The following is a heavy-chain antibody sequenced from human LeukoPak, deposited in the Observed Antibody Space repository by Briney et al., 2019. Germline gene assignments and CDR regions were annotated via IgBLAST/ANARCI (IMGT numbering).Heavy chain of an antibody. D-gene: IGHD1-1*01. Sequence: SETLSLTCTVSGGSISSSSYYWGWIRQPPGKGLEWIGSIYYSGSTYYNPSLKSRVTMSVDTSNNQFSLRLSSVTAADTAVYYCARGDNTNWFPHFDYWGQGSLVTVSS. J-gene: IGHJ4*02. CDR2: IYYSGST. V-gene: IGHV4-39*07. CDR3: ARGDNTNWFPHFDY. CDR1: GGSISSSSYY.